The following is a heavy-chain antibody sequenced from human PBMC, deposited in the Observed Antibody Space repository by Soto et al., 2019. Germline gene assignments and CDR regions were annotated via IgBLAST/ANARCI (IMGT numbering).Heavy chain of an antibody. J-gene: IGHJ5*02. Sequence: LSLTCAVYGGSFSGYYWSWIRQPPGKGLEWIGEINHSGSTNYNPSLKSRVTISVDTSKNQFSLKLSSVTAADTAVYYCARGGLYQGRVAANVKFDPWGQGTLVTVSS. CDR2: INHSGST. V-gene: IGHV4-34*01. CDR3: ARGGLYQGRVAANVKFDP. D-gene: IGHD2-15*01. CDR1: GGSFSGYY.